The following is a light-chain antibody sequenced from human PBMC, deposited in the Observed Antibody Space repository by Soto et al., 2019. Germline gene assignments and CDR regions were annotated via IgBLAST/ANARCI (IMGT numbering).Light chain of an antibody. Sequence: DIVMTQSPDSLAVSLGERATINYKSSQSVLFSSNNKNYLAWFQQTPGQPPKLLIYWASTRESGVPDRFSGSGSGTDFTLTISSLQAEDVAVYYCQQYYSPPVTFGGGTKVEIK. CDR3: QQYYSPPVT. V-gene: IGKV4-1*01. CDR2: WAS. J-gene: IGKJ4*01. CDR1: QSVLFSSNNKNY.